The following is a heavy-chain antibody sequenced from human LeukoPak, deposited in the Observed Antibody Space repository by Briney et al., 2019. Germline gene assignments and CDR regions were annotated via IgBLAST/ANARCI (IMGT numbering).Heavy chain of an antibody. V-gene: IGHV1-46*01. CDR1: GYTFTSYY. CDR2: INPSGGST. J-gene: IGHJ6*03. Sequence: GASVKVSCKASGYTFTSYYMHWVRQAPGQGLEWMGIINPSGGSTSYAQKFQGRVTMTRDMSTSTVYMELSSLRSEDTAVYYCARGCPGTSRDGYKLRPPRYYYYMDVWGKGTTVTVSS. CDR3: ARGCPGTSRDGYKLRPPRYYYYMDV. D-gene: IGHD5-24*01.